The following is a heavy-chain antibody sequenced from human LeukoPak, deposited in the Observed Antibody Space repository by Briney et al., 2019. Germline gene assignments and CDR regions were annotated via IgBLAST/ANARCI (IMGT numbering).Heavy chain of an antibody. CDR2: IYSGGTT. D-gene: IGHD1-26*01. Sequence: PGGSLRLSCAASGFTFSSYAMSWVRQAPGKGLEWVSVIYSGGTTYYADSVKGRFTISRDNSKNTLYLQMNSLRAEDTAVYYCARGRVGAAVHDAFDIWGQGTMVTVSS. V-gene: IGHV3-66*02. CDR3: ARGRVGAAVHDAFDI. CDR1: GFTFSSYA. J-gene: IGHJ3*02.